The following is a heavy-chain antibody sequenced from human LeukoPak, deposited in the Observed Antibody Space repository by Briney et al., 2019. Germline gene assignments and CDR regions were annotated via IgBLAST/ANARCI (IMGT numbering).Heavy chain of an antibody. Sequence: GASVKVSCKASGGTFSRYAISWVRQAPGQGLEWMGGIIPISGTTNYAQKFQGRVTITADESTSTAYMELSSLRSEDTAVYYCARDQWYSGYYYMDVWGKGTTVTVSS. CDR1: GGTFSRYA. D-gene: IGHD1-26*01. CDR2: IIPISGTT. J-gene: IGHJ6*03. V-gene: IGHV1-69*01. CDR3: ARDQWYSGYYYMDV.